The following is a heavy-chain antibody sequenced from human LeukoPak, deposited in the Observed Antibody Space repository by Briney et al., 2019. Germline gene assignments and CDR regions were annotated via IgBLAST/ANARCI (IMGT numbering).Heavy chain of an antibody. CDR3: ARTSFQRWRPGY. CDR2: IYYSGST. J-gene: IGHJ4*02. CDR1: GGSISSSSYY. D-gene: IGHD5-24*01. V-gene: IGHV4-39*07. Sequence: TSETLSLTCTVSGGSISSSSYYWGWIRQPPGKGLEWIGSIYYSGSTYYNPSLKSRVTISVDTSKNQFSLKLSSVTAADTAVYYCARTSFQRWRPGYWGQGTLVTVSS.